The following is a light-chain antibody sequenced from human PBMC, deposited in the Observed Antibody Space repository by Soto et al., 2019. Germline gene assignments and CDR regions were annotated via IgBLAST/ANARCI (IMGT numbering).Light chain of an antibody. J-gene: IGLJ1*01. Sequence: QSVLTQPASVSGSPGESITISCTGTSSDVGAYNFVSWYQQDPGKAPKLMIYDVSSRPSGVSNRFSGSKSGHPASLTISGLQAEDEADYYCSSYTSSSTYVFGTGTKLTV. CDR2: DVS. CDR3: SSYTSSSTYV. CDR1: SSDVGAYNF. V-gene: IGLV2-14*01.